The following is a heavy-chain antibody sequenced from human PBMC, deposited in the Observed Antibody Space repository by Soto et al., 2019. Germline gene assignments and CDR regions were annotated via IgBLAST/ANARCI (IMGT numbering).Heavy chain of an antibody. Sequence: GGSLRLSCAASGFTFSSYAMSWVRQAPGKGLEWVSAISGSGGSTYYADSVKGRFTISRDNSKNTPYLQMNSLRAEDTAVYYCAKSKGYGSGVYYYYGMDVWGQGTTVTVSS. CDR3: AKSKGYGSGVYYYYGMDV. CDR1: GFTFSSYA. J-gene: IGHJ6*02. D-gene: IGHD3-10*01. V-gene: IGHV3-23*01. CDR2: ISGSGGST.